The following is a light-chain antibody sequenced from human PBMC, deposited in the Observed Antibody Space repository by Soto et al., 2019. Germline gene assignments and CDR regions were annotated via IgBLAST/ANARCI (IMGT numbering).Light chain of an antibody. CDR3: QQYANSPLT. V-gene: IGKV3-20*01. Sequence: EIVLTQSPGTLSLSPGDRATLSCRASQSVSSSYLAWYQQKPRQAPRLLIYDASSRATGIPDRFSGSGSGTDFTLTISRLEPEDFAVYYCQQYANSPLTFGGGTTVEIK. CDR1: QSVSSSY. CDR2: DAS. J-gene: IGKJ4*01.